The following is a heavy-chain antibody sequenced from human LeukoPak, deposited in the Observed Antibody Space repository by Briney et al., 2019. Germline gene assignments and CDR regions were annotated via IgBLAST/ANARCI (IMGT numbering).Heavy chain of an antibody. CDR1: GGTFSSYA. Sequence: PVKVSCKASGGTFSSYAISWVRQAPGQGLEWMGRIIPIFGIANYAQKFQGRVTITADKSTSTAYMELSSLRSEDTAVYYCARGDGYGYYFDYWGQGTLVTVSS. CDR2: IIPIFGIA. V-gene: IGHV1-69*04. D-gene: IGHD5-24*01. CDR3: ARGDGYGYYFDY. J-gene: IGHJ4*02.